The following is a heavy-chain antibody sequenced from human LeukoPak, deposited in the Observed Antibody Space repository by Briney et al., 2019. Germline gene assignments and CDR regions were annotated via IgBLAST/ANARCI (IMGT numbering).Heavy chain of an antibody. CDR3: ARGLGYSSGWYEVMGYYFDY. CDR1: GYTFTSYD. D-gene: IGHD6-19*01. CDR2: MNPNSGNT. Sequence: ASVKVSCKASGYTFTSYDINWVRQATGQGLEWMGWMNPNSGNTGYAQKFQGRVTMTRNTSISTAYMGLSSLRSEDTAVYYCARGLGYSSGWYEVMGYYFDYWGQGTLVTVSS. J-gene: IGHJ4*02. V-gene: IGHV1-8*01.